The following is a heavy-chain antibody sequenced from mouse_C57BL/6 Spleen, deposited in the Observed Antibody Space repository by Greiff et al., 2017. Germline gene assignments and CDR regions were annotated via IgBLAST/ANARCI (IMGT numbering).Heavy chain of an antibody. V-gene: IGHV1-53*01. Sequence: QVQLQQPGTELVKPGASVKLSCKASGYTFTSYWMHWVKQRPGQGLEWIGNINPSNGGTTYNEKFKSKATLTVDKSSSTAYLQLSSLTSEDSAVYYCARSSSYDGSSDYAMDYWGQGTSVTVSS. CDR3: ARSSSYDGSSDYAMDY. J-gene: IGHJ4*01. CDR2: INPSNGGT. D-gene: IGHD1-1*01. CDR1: GYTFTSYW.